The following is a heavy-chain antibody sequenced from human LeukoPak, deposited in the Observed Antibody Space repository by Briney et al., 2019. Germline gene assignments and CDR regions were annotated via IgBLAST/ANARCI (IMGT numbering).Heavy chain of an antibody. D-gene: IGHD1-1*01. CDR2: IYYDGSNI. V-gene: IGHV3-33*01. CDR3: ARDWKTNSFDY. Sequence: GRSLTLSCAASEFTFTTYGMHWVRQAPGKGLEWVALIYYDGSNIYYADYVKGRFTISRDISKNTLYLQMDSLRAEDTAIYYCARDWKTNSFDYWGQGTLATVSS. J-gene: IGHJ4*02. CDR1: EFTFTTYG.